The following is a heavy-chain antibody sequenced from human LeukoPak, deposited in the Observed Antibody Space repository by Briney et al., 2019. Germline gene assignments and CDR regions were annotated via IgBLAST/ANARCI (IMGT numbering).Heavy chain of an antibody. CDR2: IIPIFGTA. D-gene: IGHD3-22*01. J-gene: IGHJ4*02. Sequence: ASVKVSCKASGYTFTSNYIHWVRQAPGQGLEWMGGIIPIFGTANYAQKFQGRVTITADESTSTAYMELSSLRSEDMAVYYCAVTPNYYDSSGYDFAYRGQGTLVTVSS. CDR1: GYTFTSNY. V-gene: IGHV1-69*13. CDR3: AVTPNYYDSSGYDFAY.